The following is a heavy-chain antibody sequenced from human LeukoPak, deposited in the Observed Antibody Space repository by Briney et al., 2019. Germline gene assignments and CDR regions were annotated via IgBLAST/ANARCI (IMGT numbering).Heavy chain of an antibody. D-gene: IGHD6-6*01. CDR3: ARGEWSSSPFDY. Sequence: PGGSLRLSCAASGFTLSSYSMNWVRQAPGKGLEWVSFYYADSLKGRFTISRDNAKNSLYLQMNSLRAEDTAVYYCARGEWSSSPFDYWGQGTLVTVSS. CDR1: GFTLSSYS. V-gene: IGHV3-21*01. J-gene: IGHJ4*02.